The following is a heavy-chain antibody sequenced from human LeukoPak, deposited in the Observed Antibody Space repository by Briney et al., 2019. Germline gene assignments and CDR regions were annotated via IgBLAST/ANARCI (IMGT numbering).Heavy chain of an antibody. V-gene: IGHV3-7*03. J-gene: IGHJ4*02. CDR3: ARSGYSHSWDY. CDR2: IKEDGGEI. Sequence: GGSLRLSCAASGFTFSSYWMSWVRQAPGKGLEWVANIKEDGGEIHFVDSMKGRFTISRDNAKNSLYLQMNSLRGDDTAVYYCARSGYSHSWDYWGQGTLVIVSS. CDR1: GFTFSSYW. D-gene: IGHD1-26*01.